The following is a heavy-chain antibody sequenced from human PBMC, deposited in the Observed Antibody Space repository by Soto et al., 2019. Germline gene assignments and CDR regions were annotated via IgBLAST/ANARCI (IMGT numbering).Heavy chain of an antibody. CDR2: MSGSGSST. J-gene: IGHJ4*02. Sequence: EVQLLESGGGSVQPGGSLRLSCAASGFSFSYYVMAWVRQAPGKGLEWVSAMSGSGSSTYYPDSVKGRFTISRDNSENTLHLQMNSLRGEDTAVYYCAKASGSSWPYYLESWGQGALVTVSS. V-gene: IGHV3-23*01. D-gene: IGHD6-13*01. CDR3: AKASGSSWPYYLES. CDR1: GFSFSYYV.